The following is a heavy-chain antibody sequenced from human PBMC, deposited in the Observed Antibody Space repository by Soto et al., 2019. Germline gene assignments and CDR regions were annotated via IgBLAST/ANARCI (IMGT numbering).Heavy chain of an antibody. CDR1: GFTFSSYA. D-gene: IGHD3-10*01. J-gene: IGHJ4*02. V-gene: IGHV3-33*01. Sequence: QVQLVESGGGVVQPGRSLRLSCAASGFTFSSYAMDWVRQAPGKGLEWVALIWHDGSNRYHADSVKGRFTISRDNSKNTLYLQMNSLRDEDTAVYYCVRHLLGEYYFDYWGQGTLVTVSS. CDR2: IWHDGSNR. CDR3: VRHLLGEYYFDY.